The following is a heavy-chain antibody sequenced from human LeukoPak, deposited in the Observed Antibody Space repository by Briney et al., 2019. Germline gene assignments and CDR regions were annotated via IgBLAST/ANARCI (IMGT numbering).Heavy chain of an antibody. CDR3: ARAKDGYSYGPAGSRNDY. V-gene: IGHV3-48*01. CDR2: ISSSSSTI. J-gene: IGHJ4*02. Sequence: PGGSLRLSCAASGFTFSSYSMNWVRQAPGKGLEWVSYISSSSSTIYYADSVKGRFTISRDNAKNSLYLQMNSLRAEDTAVYYCARAKDGYSYGPAGSRNDYWGQGTLVTVSS. D-gene: IGHD5-18*01. CDR1: GFTFSSYS.